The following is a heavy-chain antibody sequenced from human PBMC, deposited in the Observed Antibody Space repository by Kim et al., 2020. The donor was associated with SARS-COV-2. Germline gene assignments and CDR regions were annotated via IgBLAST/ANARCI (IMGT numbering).Heavy chain of an antibody. J-gene: IGHJ6*02. V-gene: IGHV7-4-1*02. CDR3: ARALGYYYGMDV. Sequence: YAQGFTGRFVFSLDPSVSTAYLQISSLKAEDTAVYYCARALGYYYGMDVWGQGTTVTVSS.